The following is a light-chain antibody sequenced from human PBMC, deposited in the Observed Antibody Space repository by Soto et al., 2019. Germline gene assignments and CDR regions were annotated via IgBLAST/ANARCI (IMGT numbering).Light chain of an antibody. CDR2: AAS. V-gene: IGKV1-39*01. CDR3: QESYNLHT. J-gene: IGKJ4*01. CDR1: QNINSY. Sequence: DSQMTQSPSSLSASVGDRVTITCRASQNINSYLNWYQQKPGKAPKLLIYAASTLQSGVPFRFSGSGAGTDFTLTISSLQPEDFATYYCQESYNLHTFGGGTKVDIK.